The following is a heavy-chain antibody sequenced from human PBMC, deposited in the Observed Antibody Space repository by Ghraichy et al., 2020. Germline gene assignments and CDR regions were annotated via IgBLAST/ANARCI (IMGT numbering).Heavy chain of an antibody. V-gene: IGHV1-3*01. CDR2: INAANDNT. J-gene: IGHJ6*02. CDR3: ARDIGYCTGASCSFYYGMGV. Sequence: ASVKVSCKASGNTFNTYSMHWVRQAPGQRLEWMGWINAANDNTKYSQKFQGRLTITRDTSASTTYMDLSSLRSEDTAMYYCARDIGYCTGASCSFYYGMGVWGQGTTVTVSS. CDR1: GNTFNTYS. D-gene: IGHD2-15*01.